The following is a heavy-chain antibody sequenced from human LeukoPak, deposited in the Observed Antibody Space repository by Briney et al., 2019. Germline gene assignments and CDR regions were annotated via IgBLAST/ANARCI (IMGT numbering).Heavy chain of an antibody. CDR3: ARDRSSSSTSCYKS. CDR2: ISSSSSTI. V-gene: IGHV3-11*04. Sequence: GGSLRLSCAASGFTFSDYYMSWIRQAPGKGLEWVSYISSSSSTIYYADSVKGRFTISRDNAKNSLYLQMNSLRAEDTAVYYCARDRSSSSTSCYKSWGQGTLVTVSS. D-gene: IGHD2-2*02. J-gene: IGHJ5*02. CDR1: GFTFSDYY.